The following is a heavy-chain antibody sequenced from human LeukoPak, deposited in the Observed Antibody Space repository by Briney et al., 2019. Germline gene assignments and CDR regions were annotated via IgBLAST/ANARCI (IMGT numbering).Heavy chain of an antibody. Sequence: PSETLSLTCAVYGGSFSGYYWSWIRQPPGKGLEWIGEINHSGSTNYNPSLKSRVTISVDTSKNQFSLKLSSVTAADTAVYYCARSSRFDPWGQGTLATASS. J-gene: IGHJ5*02. CDR2: INHSGST. V-gene: IGHV4-34*01. D-gene: IGHD2-15*01. CDR3: ARSSRFDP. CDR1: GGSFSGYY.